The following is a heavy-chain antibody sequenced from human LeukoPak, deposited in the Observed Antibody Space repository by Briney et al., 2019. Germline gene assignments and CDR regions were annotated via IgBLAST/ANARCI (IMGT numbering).Heavy chain of an antibody. CDR3: ARVRDSIFGVVSHEINY. Sequence: GGSLRLSCAASGFTFSSYSMNWVRQAPGKGLEWVSSISSSSSYIYYADSVKGRFTISGDNAKNSLYLQMNSLRAEDTAVYYCARVRDSIFGVVSHEINYWGQGTLVTVSS. V-gene: IGHV3-21*01. J-gene: IGHJ4*02. CDR1: GFTFSSYS. CDR2: ISSSSSYI. D-gene: IGHD3-3*02.